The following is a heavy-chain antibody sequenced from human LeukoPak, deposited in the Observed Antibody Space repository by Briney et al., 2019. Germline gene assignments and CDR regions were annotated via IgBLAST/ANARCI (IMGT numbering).Heavy chain of an antibody. D-gene: IGHD1-1*01. J-gene: IGHJ6*03. Sequence: LWASVKVSCKASGYTFTGYYMHWVRQAPGQGLEWMGWINPNSGGTNYAQKFQGRVTMTRDTSISTAYMELSRLRSDDTAVYYCARVGPSGYYYYYMDVWGKGTTVTVSS. V-gene: IGHV1-2*02. CDR1: GYTFTGYY. CDR2: INPNSGGT. CDR3: ARVGPSGYYYYYMDV.